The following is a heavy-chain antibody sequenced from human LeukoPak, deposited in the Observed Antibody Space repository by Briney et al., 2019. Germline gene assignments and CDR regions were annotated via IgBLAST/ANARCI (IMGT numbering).Heavy chain of an antibody. V-gene: IGHV4-61*02. CDR2: IYTSGST. Sequence: SQTLSLTCTVSGGSISSGSYYWSWIRQPAGKGLEWIGRIYTSGSTNYNPSLKSRVTISVDTSKNQVSLKLSSVAAADTAVYYCARVKKTVLRYFDWLFLFDYWGQGTLVTVSS. CDR1: GGSISSGSYY. D-gene: IGHD3-9*01. J-gene: IGHJ4*02. CDR3: ARVKKTVLRYFDWLFLFDY.